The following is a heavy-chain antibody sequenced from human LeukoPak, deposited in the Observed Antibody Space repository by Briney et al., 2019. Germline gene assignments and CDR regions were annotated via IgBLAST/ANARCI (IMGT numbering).Heavy chain of an antibody. CDR2: TYYRSKWYD. J-gene: IGHJ4*02. Sequence: SQTLSLTCAISGDSVSSNNGAWNWIRQSPSRGLEWLGRTYYRSKWYDDYAGSVKGRISISPDTSKNQFSLHLYSVTPEDTAVYYCARDVATSGWYTFDYWGQGTLVTVSS. V-gene: IGHV6-1*01. D-gene: IGHD6-19*01. CDR1: GDSVSSNNGA. CDR3: ARDVATSGWYTFDY.